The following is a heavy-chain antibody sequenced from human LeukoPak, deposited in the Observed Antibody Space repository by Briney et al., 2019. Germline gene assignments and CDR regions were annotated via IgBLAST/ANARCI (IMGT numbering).Heavy chain of an antibody. CDR2: IYYSVST. J-gene: IGHJ2*01. D-gene: IGHD4-17*01. CDR1: GGAITRDY. CDR3: AIHDYVDWYFDL. V-gene: IGHV4-59*01. Sequence: SETLSLTCTVSGGAITRDYWSCIRQPPGKGLEWIGCIYYSVSTNSNPSPKSRVTLSVDTSKNQVPLKLSSVTAADTAVYYCAIHDYVDWYFDLWGRGTLVTVSS.